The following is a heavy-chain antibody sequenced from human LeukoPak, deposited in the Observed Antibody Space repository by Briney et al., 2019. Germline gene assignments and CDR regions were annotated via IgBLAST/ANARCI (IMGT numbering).Heavy chain of an antibody. CDR1: GGSVSSGSYY. D-gene: IGHD3-22*01. CDR3: ARGRYSSGYYRYWYFDL. CDR2: IYYSGST. J-gene: IGHJ2*01. V-gene: IGHV4-61*01. Sequence: SETLSLTCTVSGGSVSSGSYYWSWIRQPPGKGLEWIGYIYYSGSTNYNPSLKSRVTISVDTSKNQFSLKLSSVTAADTAVYYCARGRYSSGYYRYWYFDLWGRGTLVTVSS.